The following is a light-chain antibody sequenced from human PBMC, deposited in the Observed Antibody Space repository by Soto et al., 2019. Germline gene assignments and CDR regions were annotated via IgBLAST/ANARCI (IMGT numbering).Light chain of an antibody. Sequence: DIQMTQSPSSLSASVRDRITITCRASQGISNFLAWYQQKPGKVPKLLIYAASTLQSGVPSRFSGSGSGTDFTLTISSLQPGDVATYYCQKYNSAPPTFGGGTKVEIK. CDR3: QKYNSAPPT. V-gene: IGKV1-27*01. CDR2: AAS. CDR1: QGISNF. J-gene: IGKJ4*01.